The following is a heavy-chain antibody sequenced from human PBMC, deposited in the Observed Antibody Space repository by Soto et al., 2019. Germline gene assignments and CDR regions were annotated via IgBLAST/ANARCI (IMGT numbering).Heavy chain of an antibody. Sequence: PSETLSLTCAVYGGSISGYYWTWIRQSPGKGLEWIGELHHSGSTTYNPSLQSRVTTSVDMSKNQHSLKLSSVTAADTAVYFCARFWGYRGASDGRDRDYWGPGTAVTVSS. V-gene: IGHV4-34*01. CDR1: GGSISGYY. J-gene: IGHJ4*02. D-gene: IGHD6-13*01. CDR2: LHHSGST. CDR3: ARFWGYRGASDGRDRDY.